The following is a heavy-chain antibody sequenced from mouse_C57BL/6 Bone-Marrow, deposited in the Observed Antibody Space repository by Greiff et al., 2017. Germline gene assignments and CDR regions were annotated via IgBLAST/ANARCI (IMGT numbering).Heavy chain of an antibody. J-gene: IGHJ3*01. V-gene: IGHV1-53*01. CDR1: GYTFTSYW. CDR3: ARRLTRGSLAY. CDR2: INPSNGVT. Sequence: QVQLQQPGTELVKPGASVKLSCKASGYTFTSYWMLWVTQRPGQGLEWIGNINPSNGVTNYYEKFKSKATLTADKSSSTADMQLSSLTSENSAVYYCARRLTRGSLAYWGKGTLVTVSA.